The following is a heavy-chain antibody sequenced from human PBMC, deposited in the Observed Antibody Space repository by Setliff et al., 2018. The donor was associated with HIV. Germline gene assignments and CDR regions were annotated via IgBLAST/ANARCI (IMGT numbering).Heavy chain of an antibody. CDR1: GFTFSSFG. V-gene: IGHV3-30*02. CDR3: AKDHATSSWFTALLDY. Sequence: PGGSLRLSCAASGFTFSSFGMHWVRQAPGKGLEWVSFIQYDGSNKYYAESVKGRCNISRDNSKNTLYLQMNSLRAEDTAVYYCAKDHATSSWFTALLDYWGQGALVTVSS. D-gene: IGHD6-13*01. CDR2: IQYDGSNK. J-gene: IGHJ4*02.